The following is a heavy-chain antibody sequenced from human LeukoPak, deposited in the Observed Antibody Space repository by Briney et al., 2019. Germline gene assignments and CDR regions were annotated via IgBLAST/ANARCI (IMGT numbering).Heavy chain of an antibody. CDR1: GYSFTSYW. V-gene: IGHV5-51*01. CDR3: ATAKLGYGDYGTEDY. D-gene: IGHD4-17*01. J-gene: IGHJ4*02. Sequence: GESLKISCKGSGYSFTSYWIGWVRQMPGKGLEWMGIIYPGDSDTRYSPSFQGQVTISADKSISTAYLQWSSLKASDTAMYYCATAKLGYGDYGTEDYWGQGTLVTVSS. CDR2: IYPGDSDT.